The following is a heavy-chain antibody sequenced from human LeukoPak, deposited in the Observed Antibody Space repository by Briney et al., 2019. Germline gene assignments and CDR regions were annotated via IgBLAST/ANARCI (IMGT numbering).Heavy chain of an antibody. Sequence: SETLSLTCTVSGGSISSYYWSWIRQPPGKGLEWIGFIYYTGSTYYNPSLKSRVIISADTSKNQLSLKLSSVTAADTAVYYCARAELSHRGYHYGMDVWGQGATVTVS. J-gene: IGHJ6*02. CDR1: GGSISSYY. CDR2: IYYTGST. V-gene: IGHV4-59*12. D-gene: IGHD1-14*01. CDR3: ARAELSHRGYHYGMDV.